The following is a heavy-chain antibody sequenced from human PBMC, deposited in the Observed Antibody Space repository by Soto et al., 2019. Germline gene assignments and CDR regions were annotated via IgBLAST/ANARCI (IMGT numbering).Heavy chain of an antibody. CDR3: TTDYWSSTSCYSYYYYMDV. Sequence: EVQLVESGGGLVKPGGSLRLSCAASGFTFSNAWMSWVRQAPGKGLEWVGRITRKTDGGTTDYAAPVKGRFTISRDDSKNTLYRQMNSRKTEDTAVYYCTTDYWSSTSCYSYYYYMDVWGKGTTVTVSS. V-gene: IGHV3-15*01. CDR2: ITRKTDGGTT. D-gene: IGHD2-2*01. CDR1: GFTFSNAW. J-gene: IGHJ6*03.